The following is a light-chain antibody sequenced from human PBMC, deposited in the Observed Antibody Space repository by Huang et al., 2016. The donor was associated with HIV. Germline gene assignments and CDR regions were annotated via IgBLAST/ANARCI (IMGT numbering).Light chain of an antibody. CDR3: QQYGSSPRT. CDR2: GAS. Sequence: EIVLTQSPGTLSLSPGQRATLSCRASQSVSSNYLAWYQRKPGQAPSLLIYGASSRATGIPDRCSGSRSGADFTLTISRLEPEDFAVYYCQQYGSSPRTFGQGTKVEIK. V-gene: IGKV3-20*01. CDR1: QSVSSNY. J-gene: IGKJ1*01.